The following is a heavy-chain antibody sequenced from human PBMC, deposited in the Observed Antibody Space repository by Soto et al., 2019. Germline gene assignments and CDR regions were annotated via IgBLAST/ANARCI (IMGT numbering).Heavy chain of an antibody. J-gene: IGHJ2*01. CDR3: ARGYRRCGRCPKLGYFDL. Sequence: QVQLQESGPGLVKPSETLSLTCTVSGDSISSYYWSWIRQPPGKGLEWIGDISYSGSTNQNPSLRDRDSRLFHTAQGPFSLTRSSVTAADPAVYYCARGYRRCGRCPKLGYFDLWGRGTLVTVSS. D-gene: IGHD2-15*01. CDR2: ISYSGST. V-gene: IGHV4-59*01. CDR1: GDSISSYY.